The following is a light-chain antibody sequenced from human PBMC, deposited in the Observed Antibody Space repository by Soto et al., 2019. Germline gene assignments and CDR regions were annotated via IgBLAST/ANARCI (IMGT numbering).Light chain of an antibody. CDR1: SSDVGGYNY. V-gene: IGLV2-14*01. J-gene: IGLJ1*01. CDR2: DVS. Sequence: QSALTQPASVSGSPGQSITISCTGTSSDVGGYNYVSWYQQYPGKAPKLMIYDVSNRPSGISNRFSGSKSGNTASLTISGLQAEDEADYYCSSYTSSSTLYVFGTGTK. CDR3: SSYTSSSTLYV.